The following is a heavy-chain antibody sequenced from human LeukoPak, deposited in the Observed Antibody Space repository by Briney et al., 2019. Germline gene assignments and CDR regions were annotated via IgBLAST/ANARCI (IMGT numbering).Heavy chain of an antibody. CDR3: ARAVAAAEGDWFDP. CDR1: GGSISSSSYY. J-gene: IGHJ5*02. D-gene: IGHD6-13*01. V-gene: IGHV4-39*07. Sequence: KSSETLSLTCTVSGGSISSSSYYWGWIRQPPGKGLKWIGSIYYSGSTYYNPSLKSRVTISVDTSKNQFSLKLNSVTAADTAVYYCARAVAAAEGDWFDPWGQGTLVTVSS. CDR2: IYYSGST.